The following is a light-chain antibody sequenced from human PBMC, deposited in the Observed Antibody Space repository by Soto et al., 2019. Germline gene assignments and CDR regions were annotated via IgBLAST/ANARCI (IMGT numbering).Light chain of an antibody. Sequence: QSALTQPASVSGSPGQSITISCTGTSSDIGGYNYVSWYQHHPGKAPKLIIYQVTNRPSGVSNRFSGSKSGNTASLSVSGLQAEDEADYYCSSYTRTTTFVVFGGGTQLTVL. V-gene: IGLV2-14*01. CDR2: QVT. J-gene: IGLJ3*02. CDR3: SSYTRTTTFVV. CDR1: SSDIGGYNY.